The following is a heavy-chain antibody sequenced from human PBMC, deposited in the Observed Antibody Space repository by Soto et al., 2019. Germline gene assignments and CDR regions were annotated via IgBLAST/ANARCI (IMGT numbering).Heavy chain of an antibody. J-gene: IGHJ6*03. CDR1: GGTFSSYT. V-gene: IGHV1-69*02. CDR2: IIPILGIA. CDR3: ARTTGYCSSTSCYVGYYYYYMDV. Sequence: ASVKVSCKASGGTFSSYTISWVRQAPGQGLEWMGRIIPILGIANYAQKFQGRGTITADKSTSTAYRELSSLRSEDTAVYYCARTTGYCSSTSCYVGYYYYYMDVWGKGATVTVSS. D-gene: IGHD2-2*01.